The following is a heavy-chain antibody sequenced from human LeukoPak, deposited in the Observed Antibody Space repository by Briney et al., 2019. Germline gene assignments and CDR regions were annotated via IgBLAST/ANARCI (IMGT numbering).Heavy chain of an antibody. Sequence: TGGSLRLSCAASGFTFSAYAMSWVRHAPGKGLEWVSAISRSGGSTDYADSVKGRFTISRDNSKNTLYLQMNSLRPEDTAVYYCAKGGDILTGYYLYWYFDLWGRGTLVTVSS. J-gene: IGHJ2*01. CDR3: AKGGDILTGYYLYWYFDL. CDR1: GFTFSAYA. V-gene: IGHV3-23*01. D-gene: IGHD3-9*01. CDR2: ISRSGGST.